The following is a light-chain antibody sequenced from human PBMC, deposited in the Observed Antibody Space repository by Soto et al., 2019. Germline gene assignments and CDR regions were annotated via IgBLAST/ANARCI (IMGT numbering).Light chain of an antibody. CDR3: SSYVSSSTPVV. V-gene: IGLV2-14*01. J-gene: IGLJ2*01. CDR2: EVT. CDR1: NSDVGGYNY. Sequence: QSALTQPASVSGSPGQSITISCTGTNSDVGGYNYVSWYQQHPGKAPKLIFYEVTNRPSGVSSRFSGSKSVNTASLTISGLQAEDEADYYCSSYVSSSTPVVFGGGNKLTVL.